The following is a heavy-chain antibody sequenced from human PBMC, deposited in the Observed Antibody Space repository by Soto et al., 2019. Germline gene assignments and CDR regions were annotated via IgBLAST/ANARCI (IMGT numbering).Heavy chain of an antibody. D-gene: IGHD2-2*01. J-gene: IGHJ5*02. CDR2: ISGSGGST. V-gene: IGHV3-23*01. Sequence: PGGSLRLSCAASGFTFSSYAMSWVRQAPGKGLEWVSAISGSGGSTYYADSVKGRFTISRDNSKNTLYLQMNSLRAEDTAVYYCAKDLVVVPAAMLGWFDPWGQGTLVTVCS. CDR1: GFTFSSYA. CDR3: AKDLVVVPAAMLGWFDP.